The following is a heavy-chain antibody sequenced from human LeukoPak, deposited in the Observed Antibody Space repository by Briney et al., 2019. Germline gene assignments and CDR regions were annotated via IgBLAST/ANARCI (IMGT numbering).Heavy chain of an antibody. CDR3: ARALDCSSTSCRYDNWFDP. Sequence: SQTLSLTCTVSGGXISSGGYYWSWIRQHPGKGLEWIGYIYYSGSTYYNPSLKSRVTISVDTSKNQFSLKLSSVTAADTAVYYCARALDCSSTSCRYDNWFDPWGQGTLVTVSS. D-gene: IGHD2-2*01. J-gene: IGHJ5*02. V-gene: IGHV4-31*03. CDR1: GGXISSGGYY. CDR2: IYYSGST.